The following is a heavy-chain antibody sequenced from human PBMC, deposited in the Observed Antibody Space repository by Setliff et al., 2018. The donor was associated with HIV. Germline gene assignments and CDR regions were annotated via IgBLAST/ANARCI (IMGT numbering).Heavy chain of an antibody. CDR3: SRGRYSSGWYKDAFDI. J-gene: IGHJ3*02. V-gene: IGHV4-61*02. Sequence: SETLSLTCTVSGGSISSGSYYWSWIRQPAGKGLEWIGRIYTSGNTNYNPSLKSRVTISADTSKKQFSLKLNSVTAADTAVYYCSRGRYSSGWYKDAFDIWGQGTMVTVSS. D-gene: IGHD6-19*01. CDR2: IYTSGNT. CDR1: GGSISSGSYY.